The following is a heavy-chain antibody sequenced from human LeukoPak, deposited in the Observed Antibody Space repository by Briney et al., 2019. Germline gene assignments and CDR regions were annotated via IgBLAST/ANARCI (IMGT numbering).Heavy chain of an antibody. D-gene: IGHD3-16*01. CDR1: AFIFSGHW. J-gene: IGHJ4*02. Sequence: GGSLRLSCEGSAFIFSGHWMNWVRQTPGKGLEWVGRIKSKTDGGTTDYAAPVKGRFTISRDDSKNTLYLQMNSLKTEDTAVYYCTTDNTFFDYWGQGTLVTVSS. CDR3: TTDNTFFDY. CDR2: IKSKTDGGTT. V-gene: IGHV3-15*01.